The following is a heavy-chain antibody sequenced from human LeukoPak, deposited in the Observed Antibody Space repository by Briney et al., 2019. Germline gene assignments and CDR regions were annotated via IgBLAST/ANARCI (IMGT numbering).Heavy chain of an antibody. V-gene: IGHV1-46*01. D-gene: IGHD5-24*01. Sequence: ASVKVSCKASGYTFTSYAMNWVRQAPGQGLEWMGWINPDGGNTNYAQNFQGRVTLTRDTSTSTVYMELSSLRSEDTAIYYCARIRDGYNDAYDLWGQGTVVTVPS. J-gene: IGHJ3*01. CDR3: ARIRDGYNDAYDL. CDR2: INPDGGNT. CDR1: GYTFTSYA.